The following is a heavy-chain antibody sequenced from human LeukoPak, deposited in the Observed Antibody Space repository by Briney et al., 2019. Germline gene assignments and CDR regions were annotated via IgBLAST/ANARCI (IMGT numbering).Heavy chain of an antibody. CDR1: GGSISSGGYS. V-gene: IGHV4-30-2*01. J-gene: IGHJ3*02. Sequence: TLSLTCAVSGGSISSGGYSWRWIRQPPGKGLEWIGYIYHSGSTYYNPSLKSRVTISVDRSKNQFFLKLSSVTAADTAVYYCARAVLRGAFDIWGQGTMVTVSS. CDR2: IYHSGST. CDR3: ARAVLRGAFDI.